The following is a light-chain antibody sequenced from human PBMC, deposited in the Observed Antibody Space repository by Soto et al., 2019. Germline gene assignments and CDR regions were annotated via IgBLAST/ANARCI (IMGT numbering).Light chain of an antibody. J-gene: IGKJ1*01. CDR3: QHRSNWPSWT. CDR2: GAS. Sequence: EIVLTQSPGTLSLSPGERATLSCRASQSVRSDYLAWYQQKPGQAPRLLIYGASSRATGIPDRFSGSGSGTDFTLTISRLEPEDFAVYYCQHRSNWPSWTFGEGTKVEIK. CDR1: QSVRSDY. V-gene: IGKV3D-20*02.